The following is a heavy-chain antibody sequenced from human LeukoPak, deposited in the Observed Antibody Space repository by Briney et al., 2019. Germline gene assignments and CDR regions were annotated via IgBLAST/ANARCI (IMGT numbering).Heavy chain of an antibody. CDR2: INPSGGST. V-gene: IGHV1-46*01. D-gene: IGHD3-22*01. CDR3: ARGGVPGYYYDSSGYYYHYFDY. Sequence: ASVKVSCKASGYTFTSYYMHWVRQAPGQGLEWMGIINPSGGSTSYAQKFQGRVTMTRDTSASTAYMELSSLRSEDTAVYYCARGGVPGYYYDSSGYYYHYFDYWGQGILVTVSS. CDR1: GYTFTSYY. J-gene: IGHJ4*02.